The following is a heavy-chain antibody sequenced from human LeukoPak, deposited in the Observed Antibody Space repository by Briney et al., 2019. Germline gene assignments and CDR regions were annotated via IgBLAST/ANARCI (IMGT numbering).Heavy chain of an antibody. CDR3: ARKGHGGFDY. CDR2: IYYSGST. D-gene: IGHD3-10*01. V-gene: IGHV4-59*12. Sequence: PSETLSLTCTVSGGSISSYYWSWIRQPSGKGLEWIGYIYYSGSTNYNPSLKSRVTISVDTSKNQFSLKLSSVTAADTAVYYCARKGHGGFDYWGQGTLVTVSS. J-gene: IGHJ4*02. CDR1: GGSISSYY.